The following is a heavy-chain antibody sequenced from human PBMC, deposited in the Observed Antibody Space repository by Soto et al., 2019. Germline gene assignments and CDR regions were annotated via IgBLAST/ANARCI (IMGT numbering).Heavy chain of an antibody. Sequence: GGSLRLSCAASGFTFSSYGMHWVRQAPGKGLEWVAVMWYDGSNKYYADSVKGRFTISRDNSKNTLYLQMNSLRAEDTAVYYCARDQGRFLEWLFPSFGMDVWGQGTTVTVSS. D-gene: IGHD3-3*01. J-gene: IGHJ6*02. CDR1: GFTFSSYG. CDR3: ARDQGRFLEWLFPSFGMDV. CDR2: MWYDGSNK. V-gene: IGHV3-33*01.